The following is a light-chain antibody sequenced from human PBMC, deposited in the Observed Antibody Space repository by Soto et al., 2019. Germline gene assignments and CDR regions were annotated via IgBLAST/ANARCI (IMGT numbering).Light chain of an antibody. V-gene: IGKV1-39*01. CDR1: QNIINY. CDR3: QQSYNAPIT. CDR2: VAS. Sequence: DIQMTQSPSSLSASARDRVISTSRASQNIINYLNWYQQNTGKDPXLLIYVASRLESGVPSRFSGRGSGTDVTLTISSLQLEDFATYYCQQSYNAPITLGQGTRL. J-gene: IGKJ5*01.